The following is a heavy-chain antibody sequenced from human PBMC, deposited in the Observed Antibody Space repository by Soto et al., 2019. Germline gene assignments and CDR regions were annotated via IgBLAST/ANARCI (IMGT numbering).Heavy chain of an antibody. CDR2: ISSSSSYI. CDR3: AENTTYYYVMFTCYYDYYYYYGMDV. D-gene: IGHD3-9*01. J-gene: IGHJ6*02. Sequence: GGSLRLSCAASGFTFSSYSMNWVRQAPGKGLEWVSSISSSSSYIYYADSVKGRFTISRDNAKNSLYLQMNSLRAEDTAVYYCAENTTYYYVMFTCYYDYYYYYGMDVWGQGTTVTVSS. V-gene: IGHV3-21*01. CDR1: GFTFSSYS.